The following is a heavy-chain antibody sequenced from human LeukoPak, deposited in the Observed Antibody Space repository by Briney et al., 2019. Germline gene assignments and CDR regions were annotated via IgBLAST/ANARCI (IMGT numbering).Heavy chain of an antibody. CDR3: ARDGEGDEGWDY. Sequence: PSETLSLTCTASGVSIRSHYWIWIRQPPGKGLEWIGHIFYSGSTNYNPSLKSRVTISVDTSKDQFSLRLSSVTAADTAVYYCARDGEGDEGWDYWGQGTLVTVSS. V-gene: IGHV4-59*11. CDR2: IFYSGST. CDR1: GVSIRSHY. J-gene: IGHJ4*02. D-gene: IGHD7-27*01.